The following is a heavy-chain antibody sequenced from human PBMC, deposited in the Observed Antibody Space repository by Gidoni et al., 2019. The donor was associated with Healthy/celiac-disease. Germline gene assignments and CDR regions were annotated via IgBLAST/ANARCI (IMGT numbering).Heavy chain of an antibody. CDR1: GYTFTSYY. J-gene: IGHJ4*02. D-gene: IGHD3-10*01. V-gene: IGHV1-46*03. CDR3: ARAGGPTYYYGSGSYYLFDY. CDR2: INPGGGST. Sequence: QVQLVQSGAEVKKPGASVKVSCKASGYTFTSYYMHWVRQAPGQGLEWMGIINPGGGSTIYAQKFQGRVTMPRDTSTSTVYMELSSLRSEDTAVYYCARAGGPTYYYGSGSYYLFDYWGQGTLVTVSS.